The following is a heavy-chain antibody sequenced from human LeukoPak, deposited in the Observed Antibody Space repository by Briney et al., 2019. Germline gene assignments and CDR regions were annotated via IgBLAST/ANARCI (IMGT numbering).Heavy chain of an antibody. Sequence: SETLSLPCTVSGGSISSGDYYWSWIRQPPGKGLEWIGYIYYSGSTYYNPSLKSRVTISVETSKNQFSLKLSSVTAADTAVYYCARVTVVMNYGMDVWGQGTTVTVSS. CDR1: GGSISSGDYY. J-gene: IGHJ6*02. D-gene: IGHD4-23*01. V-gene: IGHV4-30-4*01. CDR3: ARVTVVMNYGMDV. CDR2: IYYSGST.